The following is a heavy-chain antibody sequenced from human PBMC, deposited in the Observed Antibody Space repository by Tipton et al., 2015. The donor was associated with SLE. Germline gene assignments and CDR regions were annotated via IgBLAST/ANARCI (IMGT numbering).Heavy chain of an antibody. CDR1: GFTFSSYE. Sequence: QLVQSGGGLVQTGGSLRLSCEVSGFTFSSYEMNWVRQAPGKGLEWVSYISSSGSTIYYADSVKGRFTISRDNAKNSLYLQMNSLRAEDTAVYYCAREGAWERFDYWGQGTLVTVSS. D-gene: IGHD1-26*01. J-gene: IGHJ4*02. V-gene: IGHV3-48*03. CDR2: ISSSGSTI. CDR3: AREGAWERFDY.